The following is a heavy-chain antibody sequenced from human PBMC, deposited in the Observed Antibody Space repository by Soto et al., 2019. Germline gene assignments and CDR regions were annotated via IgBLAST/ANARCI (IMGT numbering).Heavy chain of an antibody. CDR1: GDSIRGYY. Sequence: PSETLSLTCIVSGDSIRGYYWNWIRQTPGKPLQWIGRIYHSGSTIYNPSLKSRVTMTTDTSKNQFSLKVASVTTADTAVYYCVRGGSRLYYAMDVWGQGNTVTVSS. V-gene: IGHV4-59*01. CDR2: IYHSGST. CDR3: VRGGSRLYYAMDV. J-gene: IGHJ6*02. D-gene: IGHD6-13*01.